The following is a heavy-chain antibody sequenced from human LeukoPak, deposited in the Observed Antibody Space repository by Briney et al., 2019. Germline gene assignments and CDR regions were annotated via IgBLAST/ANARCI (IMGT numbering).Heavy chain of an antibody. CDR1: GLTSAESS. D-gene: IGHD3-10*01. J-gene: IGHJ5*02. CDR2: IRSKGYGGTT. CDR3: TRDGEQGLYNWFDP. Sequence: GRSLRLSRPPSGLTSAESSTSCVRQVPREGLEWVGFIRSKGYGGTTEYGASVKGRFTISRDDSKSIAYLQMNRLKTEDSAIYDCTRDGEQGLYNWFDPWGQGTLVTVSS. V-gene: IGHV3-49*04.